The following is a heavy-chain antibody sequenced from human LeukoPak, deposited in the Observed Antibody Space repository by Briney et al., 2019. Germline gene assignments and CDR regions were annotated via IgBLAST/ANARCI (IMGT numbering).Heavy chain of an antibody. CDR2: IFYSGST. V-gene: IGHV4-59*08. J-gene: IGHJ4*02. CDR3: GSTNYNPSLTSRATISVDTSKSHFALKLSSVTAADTAVYYCARRIPAAGQSSYYFDS. Sequence: SETLSLTCTVSGDSISNYYWSWIRQPPGKGPEWIGYIFYSGSTNYHPSLPSRAPISVGPSKSPFSLKLDSLNAADPAGFYSGSTNYNPSLTSRATISVDTSKSHFALKLSSVTAADTAVYYCARRIPAAGQSSYYFDSWGQGALVTVSS. D-gene: IGHD3-10*01. CDR1: GDSISNYY.